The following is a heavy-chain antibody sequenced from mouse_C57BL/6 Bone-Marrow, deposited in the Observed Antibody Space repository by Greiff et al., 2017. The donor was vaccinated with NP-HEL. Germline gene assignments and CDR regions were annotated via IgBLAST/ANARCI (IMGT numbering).Heavy chain of an antibody. CDR2: IDPENGDT. V-gene: IGHV14-4*01. CDR1: GFNIKDDY. J-gene: IGHJ2*01. Sequence: EVQLQESGAELVRPGASVKLSCTASGFNIKDDYMHWVKQRPEQGLEWIGWIDPENGDTEYASKFQGKATITADTSSNTAYLQLSSLTSEDTAVYYCTRTVVARGYFDYWGQGTTLTVSS. CDR3: TRTVVARGYFDY. D-gene: IGHD1-1*01.